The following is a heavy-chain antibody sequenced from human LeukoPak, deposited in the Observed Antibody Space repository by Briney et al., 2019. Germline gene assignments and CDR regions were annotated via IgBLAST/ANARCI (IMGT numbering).Heavy chain of an antibody. J-gene: IGHJ4*02. V-gene: IGHV4-39*07. Sequence: PSETLSLTCTVSGGSISSSSYYWGWIRQPPGKGLEWIGSIYYSGSTYYNPSLKSRVTISVDTPKNQFSLKLSSVTAADTAVYCCASGIQLWFQCFDYWGRGTLVTVSS. CDR2: IYYSGST. CDR1: GGSISSSSYY. CDR3: ASGIQLWFQCFDY. D-gene: IGHD5-18*01.